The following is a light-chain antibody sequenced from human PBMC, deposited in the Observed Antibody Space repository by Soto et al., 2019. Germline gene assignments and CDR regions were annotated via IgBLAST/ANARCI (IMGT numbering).Light chain of an antibody. Sequence: EIVLTQSPGTLSLSPGDTATLSCRASQSVSSRYLGWYQQRPGQAPRLLIYGASSRATGTPDRFSGSGSGTDFTLTISRLEPEDFAVYYCHQYDNSPLTFGGGTKVDIK. CDR3: HQYDNSPLT. V-gene: IGKV3-20*01. J-gene: IGKJ4*01. CDR1: QSVSSRY. CDR2: GAS.